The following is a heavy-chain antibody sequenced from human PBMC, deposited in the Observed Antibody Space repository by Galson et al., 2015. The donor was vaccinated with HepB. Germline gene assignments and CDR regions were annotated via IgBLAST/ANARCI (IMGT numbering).Heavy chain of an antibody. J-gene: IGHJ3*02. Sequence: PALVKPTQTLTLTCTFSVFSLSTSGVGVGWIRQPPGKALEWLALIYWDDDKRYSPSLKSRLTITKDTSKNQVVLTMTNMDPVDTATYYCAHRAYYYDSSGYSDPYAFDIWGQGTMVTVSS. CDR3: AHRAYYYDSSGYSDPYAFDI. V-gene: IGHV2-5*02. D-gene: IGHD3-22*01. CDR2: IYWDDDK. CDR1: VFSLSTSGVG.